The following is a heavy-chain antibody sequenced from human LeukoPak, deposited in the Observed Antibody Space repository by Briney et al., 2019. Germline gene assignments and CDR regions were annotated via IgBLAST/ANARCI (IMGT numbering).Heavy chain of an antibody. J-gene: IGHJ4*02. CDR2: ISRSGTYI. V-gene: IGHV3-21*01. Sequence: GGSLRLSCAASGFTFSSCSMNWVRQAPGKGLEWVSSISRSGTYISYADSVKGRFTISRDNAKNSLYLQMNSLRAEDTGVYYCARDGGHYYDVYYFDYWGQGTLVTVSS. CDR1: GFTFSSCS. CDR3: ARDGGHYYDVYYFDY. D-gene: IGHD3-22*01.